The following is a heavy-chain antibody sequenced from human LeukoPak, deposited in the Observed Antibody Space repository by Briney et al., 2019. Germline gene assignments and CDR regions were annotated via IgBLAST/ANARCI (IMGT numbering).Heavy chain of an antibody. J-gene: IGHJ4*02. V-gene: IGHV4-59*08. CDR1: GGSISSYY. CDR2: TYYSGST. CDR3: ARAEWELLLDY. D-gene: IGHD1-26*01. Sequence: SETLSLTCTVSGGSISSYYWSWIRQPPGKGLEWIGYTYYSGSTNYNPSLKSRVTISVDTSKNQFSLKLSSVTAADTAVYYCARAEWELLLDYWGQGTLVTVSS.